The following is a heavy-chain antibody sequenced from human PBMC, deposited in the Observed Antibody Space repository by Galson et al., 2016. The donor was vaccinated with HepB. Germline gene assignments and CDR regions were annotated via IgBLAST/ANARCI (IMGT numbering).Heavy chain of an antibody. CDR1: GFTLSYYS. Sequence: SLRLSCAASGFTLSYYSMNWVRQAPGKGLEWVSAISSSGGGVYYADSAKGRFTISRDNAKNTLYLQMNSLRAEDTAVYYCAKDHMAAAGRTFYYYYYYLDVWGKGTPVTVSS. V-gene: IGHV3-21*01. J-gene: IGHJ6*03. CDR2: ISSSGGGV. CDR3: AKDHMAAAGRTFYYYYYYLDV. D-gene: IGHD6-13*01.